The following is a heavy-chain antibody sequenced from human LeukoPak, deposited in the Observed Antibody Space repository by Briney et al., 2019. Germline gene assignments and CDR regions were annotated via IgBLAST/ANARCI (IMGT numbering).Heavy chain of an antibody. CDR1: GFTFSSYG. Sequence: GGSLRLSCAASGFTFSSYGMHWVRQAPGKGLEWVAFIRYDGSNKYYADSVKGRFTISRDNSKNTLYLQMNSLRAEDTAVYYCAKELIVATIEDYYYYYMDVWGKGTTVTLSS. V-gene: IGHV3-30*02. CDR2: IRYDGSNK. J-gene: IGHJ6*03. CDR3: AKELIVATIEDYYYYYMDV. D-gene: IGHD5-12*01.